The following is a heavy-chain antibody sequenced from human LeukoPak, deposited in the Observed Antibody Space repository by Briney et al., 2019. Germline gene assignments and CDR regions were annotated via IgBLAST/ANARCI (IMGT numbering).Heavy chain of an antibody. CDR1: GFTVSSIY. D-gene: IGHD5-18*01. Sequence: GGSLRLSCAASGFTVSSIYMSWVRQAPGKGLEWVSVIYSGGTTYYADSVKGRFTISRDNSKNTLHLQMNSLRAEDTAVYYCARDQYSYAHAAHWGQGTLVTVSS. CDR3: ARDQYSYAHAAH. V-gene: IGHV3-66*01. J-gene: IGHJ4*02. CDR2: IYSGGTT.